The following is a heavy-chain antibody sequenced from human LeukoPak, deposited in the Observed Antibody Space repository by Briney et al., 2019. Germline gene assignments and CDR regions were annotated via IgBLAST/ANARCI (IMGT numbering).Heavy chain of an antibody. CDR3: AREANMGGYFDL. J-gene: IGHJ2*01. CDR1: GFTFSTHW. CDR2: IKQDGSDK. Sequence: GGSLRLSCESSGFTFSTHWMSWVRQAPGKGLEWVANIKQDGSDKYYVDSVKGRFTVSRDNAKKSVYLQLNSLRAEDTAVYYCAREANMGGYFDLWGRGTLVTVSS. V-gene: IGHV3-7*01. D-gene: IGHD2/OR15-2a*01.